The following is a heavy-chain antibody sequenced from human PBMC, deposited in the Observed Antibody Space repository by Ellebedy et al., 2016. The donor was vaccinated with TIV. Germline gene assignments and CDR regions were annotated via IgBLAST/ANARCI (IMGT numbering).Heavy chain of an antibody. J-gene: IGHJ6*02. CDR2: IYYSGST. Sequence: MPSETLSLTCTVSGGSISSYYWSWIRQPPGKGLEWIGYIYYSGSTTYNPSLKSRVTIAVDTSKNTFSLKLSSVTAADTAVYYCARVVVPAAMLLYYYYAMDVWGQGTTVTVSS. V-gene: IGHV4-59*12. CDR3: ARVVVPAAMLLYYYYAMDV. D-gene: IGHD2-2*01. CDR1: GGSISSYY.